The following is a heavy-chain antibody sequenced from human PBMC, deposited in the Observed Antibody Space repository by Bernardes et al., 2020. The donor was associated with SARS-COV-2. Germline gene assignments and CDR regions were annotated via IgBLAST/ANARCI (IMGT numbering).Heavy chain of an antibody. J-gene: IGHJ3*02. Sequence: SVKVSCKASGGTFSSYAISWVRQAPGQGLEWMGGIIPIFGTANYAQKFQGRVTITADESTSTAYMELSSLRSEDTAVYYCARDYFRRPEGGLHLALGAFDIWGQGTMVTVSS. CDR1: GGTFSSYA. V-gene: IGHV1-69*13. D-gene: IGHD3-16*01. CDR2: IIPIFGTA. CDR3: ARDYFRRPEGGLHLALGAFDI.